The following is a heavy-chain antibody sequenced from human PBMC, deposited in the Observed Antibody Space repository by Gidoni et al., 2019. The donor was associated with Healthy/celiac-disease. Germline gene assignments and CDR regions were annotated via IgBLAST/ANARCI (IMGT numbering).Heavy chain of an antibody. J-gene: IGHJ4*02. CDR3: ARGPYRYYFDY. V-gene: IGHV4-34*01. Sequence: QVQLQQWGAGLLKPSETLSLTCAVYGGSFSGYYWSWIRQPPGKGLEWIGEINHSGSTNYNPSLKSRVTISVDTSKNQFSLKLSSVTAADTAVYYCARGPYRYYFDYWGQGTLVTVSS. CDR1: GGSFSGYY. CDR2: INHSGST.